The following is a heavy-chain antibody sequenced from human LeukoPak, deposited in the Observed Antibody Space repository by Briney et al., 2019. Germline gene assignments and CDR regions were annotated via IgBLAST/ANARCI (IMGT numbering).Heavy chain of an antibody. CDR2: IYHSGTT. Sequence: PSETLSLTCSVSAYSISSAYYWGWIRQPPGKGLEWIGGIYHSGTTYYNPSLKSRVTISVDTSKNQFSLKLSSVTAADTAVYYCARDAATPLGHYFDYWGQGTLVTVSS. CDR1: AYSISSAYY. CDR3: ARDAATPLGHYFDY. D-gene: IGHD6-25*01. J-gene: IGHJ4*02. V-gene: IGHV4-38-2*02.